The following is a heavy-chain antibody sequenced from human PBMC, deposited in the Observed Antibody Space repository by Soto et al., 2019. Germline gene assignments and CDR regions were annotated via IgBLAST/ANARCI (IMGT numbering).Heavy chain of an antibody. D-gene: IGHD3-16*02. J-gene: IGHJ3*02. CDR3: VKGSLSDYVWGSYRYTAAFDI. CDR2: ISSNGGST. Sequence: PGGSLRLSCSASGFTFSSYGMHWVRQAPGKGLEYVSAISSNGGSTYYGDSVKGRLTISRDNSKNTLYLQMSSLRAEDTAVYYCVKGSLSDYVWGSYRYTAAFDIWGQGTRVT. V-gene: IGHV3-64D*06. CDR1: GFTFSSYG.